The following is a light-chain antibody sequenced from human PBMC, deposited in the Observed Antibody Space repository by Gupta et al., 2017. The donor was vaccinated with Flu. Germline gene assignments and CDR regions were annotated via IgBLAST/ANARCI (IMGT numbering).Light chain of an antibody. J-gene: IGKJ2*01. V-gene: IGKV2-28*01. CDR3: MQTLQTPRT. CDR1: ESLAHGNGYTY. Sequence: DIVMTQFPLSLPVTPGEPASISCRSSESLAHGNGYTYLDWYLHRPGQSPRLLFFLASNRASGVPGRFGASGFGTDFTLTISSVEADDIGVYYCMQTLQTPRTFGQGTKLEI. CDR2: LAS.